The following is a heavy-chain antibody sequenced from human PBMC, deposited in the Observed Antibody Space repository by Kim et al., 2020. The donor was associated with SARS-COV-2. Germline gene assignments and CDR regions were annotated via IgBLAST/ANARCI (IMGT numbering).Heavy chain of an antibody. Sequence: NYSPSFQGHVTISADKSISTAYLQWSSLKASDTAMYYCARHPTYMITVDYWGQGTLVTVSS. D-gene: IGHD3-16*01. V-gene: IGHV5-10-1*01. J-gene: IGHJ4*02. CDR3: ARHPTYMITVDY.